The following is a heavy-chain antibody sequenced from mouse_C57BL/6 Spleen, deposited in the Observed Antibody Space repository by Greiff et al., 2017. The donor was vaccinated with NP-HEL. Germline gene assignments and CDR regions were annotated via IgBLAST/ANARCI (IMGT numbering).Heavy chain of an antibody. J-gene: IGHJ4*01. CDR1: GYTFTTYP. D-gene: IGHD1-1*01. V-gene: IGHV1-47*01. CDR2: FHPYNDDT. CDR3: ARGGLLRGYYYAMDY. Sequence: VQRVESGAELVKPGASVKMSCKASGYTFTTYPIEWMKQNHGKSLEWIGNFHPYNDDTKYNEKFKGKATLTVEKSSSTVYLELSRLTSDDSAVYYCARGGLLRGYYYAMDYWGQGTSVTVSS.